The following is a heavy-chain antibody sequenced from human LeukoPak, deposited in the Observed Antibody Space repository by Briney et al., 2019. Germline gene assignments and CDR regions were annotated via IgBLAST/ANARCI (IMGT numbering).Heavy chain of an antibody. CDR1: GFTFISYA. Sequence: GGSLRLSCAASGFTFISYAMSWVRQAPGKGLEWVSAISGSGGSTYYADSVKGRFTISRDNSKNTLYLQMNGLRAEDTAVYYCAKSRAYMVRAVDDYWGQGTLVTVSS. CDR3: AKSRAYMVRAVDDY. CDR2: ISGSGGST. J-gene: IGHJ4*02. V-gene: IGHV3-23*01. D-gene: IGHD3-10*01.